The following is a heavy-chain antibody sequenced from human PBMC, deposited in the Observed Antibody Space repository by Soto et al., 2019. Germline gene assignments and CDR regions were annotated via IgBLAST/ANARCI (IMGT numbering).Heavy chain of an antibody. CDR1: GFTFSSYS. CDR3: ARGGGTFFWSCYPAAEYFQH. Sequence: EVQLVESGGGMVKPGGSLRLSCAASGFTFSSYSMNWVRQAPGKGLEWVSSISSSSSYIYYADSVKGRFTISRDNAKNSLYLQMNSLRAEDTAVYYCARGGGTFFWSCYPAAEYFQHWGQGTLVTVSS. CDR2: ISSSSSYI. V-gene: IGHV3-21*01. J-gene: IGHJ1*01. D-gene: IGHD3-3*01.